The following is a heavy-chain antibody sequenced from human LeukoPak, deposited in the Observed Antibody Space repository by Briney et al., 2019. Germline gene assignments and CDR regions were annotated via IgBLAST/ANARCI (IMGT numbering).Heavy chain of an antibody. J-gene: IGHJ4*02. Sequence: GGSLRFSCAASGFTVSSNYMSWVRQAPGKGLEWVSVIYSGGSTYYADSVKGRFTISRDNSKNTLYLQMNSLRAEDTAVYYCASRLDYWGQGTLVTVSS. CDR3: ASRLDY. V-gene: IGHV3-53*01. CDR2: IYSGGST. CDR1: GFTVSSNY.